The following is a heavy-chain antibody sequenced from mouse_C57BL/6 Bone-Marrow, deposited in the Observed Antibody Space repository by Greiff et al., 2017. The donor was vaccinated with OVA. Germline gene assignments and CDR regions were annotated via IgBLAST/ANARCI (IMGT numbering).Heavy chain of an antibody. CDR2: IYPSDSET. CDR3: DRRGWLLLDY. Sequence: QVQLQQPGAELVRPGSSVKLSCKASGYTFTSYWMDWVKQRPGQGLEWIGNIYPSDSETHYNQKFKDKATLAVDKSSSTAYMQLSSLTSEDSAVYYSDRRGWLLLDYWGQGTTLTVSS. CDR1: GYTFTSYW. D-gene: IGHD2-3*01. J-gene: IGHJ2*01. V-gene: IGHV1-61*01.